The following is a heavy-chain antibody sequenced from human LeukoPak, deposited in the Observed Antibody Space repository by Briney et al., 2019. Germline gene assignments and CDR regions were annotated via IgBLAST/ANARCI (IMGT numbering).Heavy chain of an antibody. CDR1: GYTFTSYY. CDR2: ISPRGDST. J-gene: IGHJ4*02. V-gene: IGHV1-46*01. Sequence: GASVKVSCKASGYTFTSYYMHWVRQAPGQGLEWMGIISPRGDSTSYAQKFQGRVTMTRDSSTSTVHMDLSSLRSEDTAVYYCARDGGSFNSDFWGQGTLVTVSS. D-gene: IGHD1-26*01. CDR3: ARDGGSFNSDF.